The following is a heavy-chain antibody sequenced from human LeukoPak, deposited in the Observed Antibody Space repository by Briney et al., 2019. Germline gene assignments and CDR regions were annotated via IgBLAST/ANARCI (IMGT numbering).Heavy chain of an antibody. CDR1: GFTFSSYV. J-gene: IGHJ6*02. CDR2: ISASRDSI. Sequence: GGSLRLTCAASGFTFSSYVITWVRQAPGKGLEWVSSISASRDSIYYADSVKGRFTTSRDNPKNTLYLQMNSLRAEDTAVYYCARAPLKAVAGSSRYYYGMDVWGQGTTFIVSS. D-gene: IGHD6-19*01. V-gene: IGHV3-23*01. CDR3: ARAPLKAVAGSSRYYYGMDV.